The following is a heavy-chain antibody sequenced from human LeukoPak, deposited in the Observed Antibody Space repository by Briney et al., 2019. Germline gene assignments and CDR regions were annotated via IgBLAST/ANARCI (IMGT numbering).Heavy chain of an antibody. CDR3: VRDPHIVVVPAARVYYFDY. D-gene: IGHD2-2*01. J-gene: IGHJ4*02. V-gene: IGHV3-23*01. CDR1: GFTFSSYA. Sequence: GGSLRLSCAASGFTFSSYAMSWVRQAPGKGLEWVSAISGSGGSTYYADSVKGRFTISRDNAKNSLYLQMDSLRAEDAAVYYCVRDPHIVVVPAARVYYFDYWGQGTLVTVSS. CDR2: ISGSGGST.